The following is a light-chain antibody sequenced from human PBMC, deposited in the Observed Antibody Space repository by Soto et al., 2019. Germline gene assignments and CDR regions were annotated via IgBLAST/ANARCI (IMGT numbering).Light chain of an antibody. V-gene: IGLV1-44*01. CDR1: SANIGSKT. CDR2: SNN. Sequence: QSERNRPPSGSGTDVQSGPIISKESSANIGSKTVNWYQQLPGTAPKLLIYSNNQRPSGVPDRFSGSKAGTSAALAISVRKFEEEADFYGAPWDARLNGYVFGTGTTVTVL. CDR3: APWDARLNGYV. J-gene: IGLJ1*01.